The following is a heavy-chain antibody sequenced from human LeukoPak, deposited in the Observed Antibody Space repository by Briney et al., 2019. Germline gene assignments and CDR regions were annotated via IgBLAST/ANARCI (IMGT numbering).Heavy chain of an antibody. J-gene: IGHJ4*02. Sequence: GGSVRLSCAASGFTFSNAWMSWVRQAPGKGLEWVGRIKSKADGGTTEYAAPVKGRFTISTNDSKNTLNLQMNSLKTEDTAVYYCTTDVHYDFWSGYMFDYWGQGTLVTVSS. V-gene: IGHV3-15*01. CDR3: TTDVHYDFWSGYMFDY. CDR1: GFTFSNAW. CDR2: IKSKADGGTT. D-gene: IGHD3-3*01.